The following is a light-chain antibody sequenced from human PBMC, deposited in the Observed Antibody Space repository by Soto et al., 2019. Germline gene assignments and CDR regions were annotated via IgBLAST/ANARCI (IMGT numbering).Light chain of an antibody. Sequence: EIVMTQSPDTLSVSPGERATLSCRASQSISSNLAWYRQRPGQAPRLLIYGASTRAIGIPARFSGSGSGTEFTLTISSLQSEDFACYRCQQYNNWPWTFGKGTKVEIK. V-gene: IGKV3D-15*01. CDR2: GAS. J-gene: IGKJ1*01. CDR3: QQYNNWPWT. CDR1: QSISSN.